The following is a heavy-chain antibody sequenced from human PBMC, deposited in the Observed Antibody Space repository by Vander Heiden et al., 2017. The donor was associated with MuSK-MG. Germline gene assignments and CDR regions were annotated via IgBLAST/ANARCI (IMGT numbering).Heavy chain of an antibody. D-gene: IGHD2-8*01. J-gene: IGHJ5*02. CDR2: INHSGST. CDR1: GGSFSGSY. CDR3: AREMGTNLYVGGWFDP. V-gene: IGHV4-34*01. Sequence: QVQLQQWGAGLLKPSETLSLTCAVYGGSFSGSYWSWIRQPPGKGLEWIGEINHSGSTNYNPSLKSRVTISVDTSKNQFSLKLSSVTAAEPAVYYCAREMGTNLYVGGWFDPWGQGILVTVSS.